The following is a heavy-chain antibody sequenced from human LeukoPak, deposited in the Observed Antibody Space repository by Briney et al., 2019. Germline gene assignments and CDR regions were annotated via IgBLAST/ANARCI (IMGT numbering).Heavy chain of an antibody. J-gene: IGHJ4*02. CDR2: IYYSGST. CDR1: GGSISNNNYY. V-gene: IGHV4-39*01. Sequence: SETLSLTCTVSGGSISNNNYYWGWIRQPPGKGLEWIGTIYYSGSTYYNPSLKSRVTVSVDTSKNQFSLKLSSVTAADTTVYYCARMYSGYGDYWGQGTLVTVSS. D-gene: IGHD5-12*01. CDR3: ARMYSGYGDY.